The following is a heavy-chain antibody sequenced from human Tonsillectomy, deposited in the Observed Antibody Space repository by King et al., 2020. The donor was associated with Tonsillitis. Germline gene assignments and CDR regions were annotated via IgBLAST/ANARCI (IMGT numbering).Heavy chain of an antibody. J-gene: IGHJ6*02. CDR3: ARLVPATTYYYYGMDV. CDR2: INHSGST. Sequence: VQLQQWGAGLLKPSETLSLTCAVYGGSFSGYYWSWIRQPPGKGLEWIGEINHSGSTNYNPSLKSRVTISVATSKNQFSLKLSSVTAADTAVYYCARLVPATTYYYYGMDVWGQGTTVTVSS. D-gene: IGHD2-2*01. V-gene: IGHV4-34*01. CDR1: GGSFSGYY.